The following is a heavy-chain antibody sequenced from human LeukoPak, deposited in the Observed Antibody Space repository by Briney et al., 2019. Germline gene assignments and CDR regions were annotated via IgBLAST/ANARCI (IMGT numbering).Heavy chain of an antibody. V-gene: IGHV1-2*02. J-gene: IGHJ5*02. CDR3: ARVPGTDYYDSSGYYYDWWFDP. CDR1: GYTFTGYY. D-gene: IGHD3-22*01. CDR2: INPNSGGT. Sequence: GASVKVSCKASGYTFTGYYMHWVRQAPGQGLEWMGWINPNSGGTNYAQKFQGRVTMTRDTSISTAYMELRSLRSDDTAAYYCARVPGTDYYDSSGYYYDWWFDPWGQGTLVTVSS.